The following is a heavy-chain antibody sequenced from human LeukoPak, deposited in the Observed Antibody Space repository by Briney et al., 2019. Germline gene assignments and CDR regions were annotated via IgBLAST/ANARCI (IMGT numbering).Heavy chain of an antibody. CDR3: ARSTGSTMFIDY. V-gene: IGHV4-59*01. CDR2: IYYSGNT. J-gene: IGHJ4*02. Sequence: KSSETLSLTCTVSAGSISPYYWSWIRQPPGKGLEWLGYIYYSGNTEYKPSLKSRVAISVDTSKNQFSLRLSSVTAADTAVYYCARSTGSTMFIDYWGQGTLVTVSS. CDR1: AGSISPYY. D-gene: IGHD3-10*02.